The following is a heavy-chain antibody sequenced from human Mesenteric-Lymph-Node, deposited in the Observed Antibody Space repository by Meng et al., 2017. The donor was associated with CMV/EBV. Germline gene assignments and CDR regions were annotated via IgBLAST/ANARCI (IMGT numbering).Heavy chain of an antibody. Sequence: GGSLRLSCAASGFTFSTYEMNWVRQAPGKGLEWVSYIGSSGDIKYYADSVKGRFTISRDNSKNTLYLQMNSLRAEDTAVYYCAREGRGYDFVLRTWGYFQHWGQGTLVTVSS. CDR3: AREGRGYDFVLRTWGYFQH. V-gene: IGHV3-48*03. CDR2: IGSSGDIK. CDR1: GFTFSTYE. J-gene: IGHJ1*01. D-gene: IGHD5-12*01.